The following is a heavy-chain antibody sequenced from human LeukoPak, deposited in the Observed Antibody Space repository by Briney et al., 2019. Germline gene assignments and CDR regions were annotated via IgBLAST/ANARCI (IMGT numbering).Heavy chain of an antibody. D-gene: IGHD3-22*01. CDR2: IRYDGSNK. V-gene: IGHV3-30*02. CDR3: AKDMYYYDSSGYYRNPDAFDI. J-gene: IGHJ3*02. Sequence: GGSQRLSCAASGFTFSSYGMHWVRQAPGKGLEWVAFIRYDGSNKYYADSVKGRFTISRDNSKNTLYLQMNSLRAEDTAVYYCAKDMYYYDSSGYYRNPDAFDIWGQGTMVTVSS. CDR1: GFTFSSYG.